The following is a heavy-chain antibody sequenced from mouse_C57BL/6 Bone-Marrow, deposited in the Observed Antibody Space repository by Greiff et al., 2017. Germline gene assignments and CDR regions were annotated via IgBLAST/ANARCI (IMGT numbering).Heavy chain of an antibody. D-gene: IGHD3-1*01. V-gene: IGHV1-82*01. Sequence: QVQLQQSGPELVKPGASVKISCKASGYAFSSSWMNWVKQRPGKGLEWIGRIYPGDGDTNYNGTFKGKATLTADKSSSTAYMQLSSLTSEDSAVYFCAIPLGYFDYWGQGTTLTVSS. J-gene: IGHJ2*01. CDR3: AIPLGYFDY. CDR2: IYPGDGDT. CDR1: GYAFSSSW.